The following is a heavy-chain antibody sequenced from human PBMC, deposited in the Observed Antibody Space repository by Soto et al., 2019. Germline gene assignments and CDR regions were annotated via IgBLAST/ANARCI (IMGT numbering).Heavy chain of an antibody. CDR2: IYPGDSHT. D-gene: IGHD1-1*01. V-gene: IGHV5-51*01. CDR3: ARRGVQDAFDI. J-gene: IGHJ3*02. CDR1: GYSFTSYW. Sequence: GESLKISCKGSGYSFTSYWIGWVRQMPGKGLEWMGIIYPGDSHTSYSPSFQGQVTISADKSINTAYLQWSSLKASDTAIYYCARRGVQDAFDIWGQGTMVTVSS.